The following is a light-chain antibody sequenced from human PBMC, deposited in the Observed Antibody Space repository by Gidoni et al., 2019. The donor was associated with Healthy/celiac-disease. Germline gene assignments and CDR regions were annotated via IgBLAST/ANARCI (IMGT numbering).Light chain of an antibody. V-gene: IGKV1-39*01. Sequence: DIQMTQSPSSLSASVGDRVTITCRASQSISSYLNWYQQKPGKATKLLLYAASRLQSGVPSSFSGSGSGTDSTLTISSLQPDDFATYYCPQSYSPPTFGPGTKVDIK. CDR1: QSISSY. CDR2: AAS. CDR3: PQSYSPPT. J-gene: IGKJ3*01.